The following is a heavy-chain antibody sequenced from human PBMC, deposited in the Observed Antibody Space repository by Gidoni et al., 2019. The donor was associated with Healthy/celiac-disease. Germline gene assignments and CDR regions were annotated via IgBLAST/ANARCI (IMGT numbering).Heavy chain of an antibody. CDR2: IYTSVST. D-gene: IGHD6-19*01. V-gene: IGHV4-4*07. CDR3: AREYSSGWLGYYFDY. CDR1: GGYRSSYY. Sequence: QVQLQESGPGLVKPSETLSLTCTVSGGYRSSYYWSWIRQPAGKGLEWIGRIYTSVSTNYNPSLKSRFTMSVDTSKNQFSLKLSSVTAADTAVYYCAREYSSGWLGYYFDYWGQGTLVTVSS. J-gene: IGHJ4*02.